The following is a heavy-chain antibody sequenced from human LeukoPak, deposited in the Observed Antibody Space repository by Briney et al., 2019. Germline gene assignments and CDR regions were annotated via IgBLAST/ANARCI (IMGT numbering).Heavy chain of an antibody. J-gene: IGHJ4*02. CDR3: ARDSRAAGFDY. CDR1: GFTFQSFD. D-gene: IGHD6-13*01. V-gene: IGHV3-53*01. CDR2: IYSGGST. Sequence: GGSLRLSCEASGFTFQSFDMTWIRQAPGKGLEWVSVIYSGGSTYYADSVKGRFTISRDNSKNTLYLQMNSLRAEDTAVYYCARDSRAAGFDYWGQGTLVTVSS.